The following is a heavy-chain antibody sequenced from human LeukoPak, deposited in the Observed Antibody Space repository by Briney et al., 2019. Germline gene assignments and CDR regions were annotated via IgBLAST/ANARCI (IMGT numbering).Heavy chain of an antibody. D-gene: IGHD1-1*01. Sequence: GRSLRLSCAVSGFTFRNFGMHWVRQAPGKGLEWVAVIWYDGSNKIYVNSVTGRFTVSRDNSKNALYLQMNSLRADDTAVYYCARDRGERKYFDYWGQGTLVIVSS. J-gene: IGHJ4*02. V-gene: IGHV3-33*01. CDR2: IWYDGSNK. CDR1: GFTFRNFG. CDR3: ARDRGERKYFDY.